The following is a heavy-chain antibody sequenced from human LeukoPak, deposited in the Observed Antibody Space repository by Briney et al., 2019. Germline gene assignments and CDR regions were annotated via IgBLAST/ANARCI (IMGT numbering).Heavy chain of an antibody. CDR1: GGSISSSSDY. D-gene: IGHD1-1*01. Sequence: PSETLSLTCTVPGGSISSSSDYWGWIRQAPGKGLEWIGSIYYHENTYYNSSLKSRVTISVDTSKTQFSLKLTSVTAADTAVYFCARRAYSAAYWKHFDYWGQGTLVTVSS. V-gene: IGHV4-39*01. CDR2: IYYHENT. CDR3: ARRAYSAAYWKHFDY. J-gene: IGHJ4*02.